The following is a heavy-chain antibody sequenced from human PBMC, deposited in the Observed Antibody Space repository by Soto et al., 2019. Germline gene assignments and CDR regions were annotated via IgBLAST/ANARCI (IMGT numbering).Heavy chain of an antibody. J-gene: IGHJ6*02. V-gene: IGHV3-33*01. Sequence: PGGSLRLSCAASGFTFSSYGMHWVRQAPGKGLEWVAVIWYDGSNKYYAESVKGRFTISRDNSKNTLYLQMNSLRAEDTAVYYCARVIAAAGTWGYYYGMDVWGQGTTVTVSS. D-gene: IGHD6-13*01. CDR2: IWYDGSNK. CDR1: GFTFSSYG. CDR3: ARVIAAAGTWGYYYGMDV.